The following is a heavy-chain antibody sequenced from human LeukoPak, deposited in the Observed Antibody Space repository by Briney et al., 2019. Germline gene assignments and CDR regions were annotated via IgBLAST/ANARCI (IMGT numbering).Heavy chain of an antibody. CDR1: GFTFSSYW. Sequence: PGGSLRLSCAASGFTFSSYWMSWVRQAPGKGLEWVANIKQDGSEKYYVDSVKGRFTISRDNAKNSLYLQMNSLRAEDTAVYYCASLLYDILTAQSAFDIWGQGTMDTVSS. CDR2: IKQDGSEK. J-gene: IGHJ3*02. D-gene: IGHD3-9*01. CDR3: ASLLYDILTAQSAFDI. V-gene: IGHV3-7*01.